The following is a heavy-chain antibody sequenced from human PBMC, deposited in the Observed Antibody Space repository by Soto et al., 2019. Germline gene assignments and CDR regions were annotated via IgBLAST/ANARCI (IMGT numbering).Heavy chain of an antibody. V-gene: IGHV1-69*02. D-gene: IGHD6-13*01. Sequence: QVQLVQSGAEVKKPGSSVKVSCKASGGTFSSYTISWVRQAPGQGLEWMGRIIPILGIANYAQKFQGRVTITADKSTSTAYMELSSLRSEDTAVYYGAGGVGIAAAGSWFDPWGQGTLVTVSS. J-gene: IGHJ5*02. CDR1: GGTFSSYT. CDR2: IIPILGIA. CDR3: AGGVGIAAAGSWFDP.